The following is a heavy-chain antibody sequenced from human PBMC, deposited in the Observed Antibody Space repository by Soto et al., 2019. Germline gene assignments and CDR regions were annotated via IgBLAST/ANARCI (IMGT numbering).Heavy chain of an antibody. J-gene: IGHJ3*02. Sequence: GGSLRLSCAASRFAFSSHPMSWVRQAPEKGLEWVAGISDGGDLTYNADSVRGRFTISRDNSRNTLYLQMNSLRAEDTAVYHCARRVIGSSRAFDIWGQGTMVTVSS. D-gene: IGHD3-10*01. CDR1: RFAFSSHP. CDR2: ISDGGDLT. V-gene: IGHV3-23*01. CDR3: ARRVIGSSRAFDI.